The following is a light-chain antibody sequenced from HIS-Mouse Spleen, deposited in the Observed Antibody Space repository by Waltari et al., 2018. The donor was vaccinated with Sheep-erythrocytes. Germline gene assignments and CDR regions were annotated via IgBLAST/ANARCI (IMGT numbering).Light chain of an antibody. CDR2: RNN. J-gene: IGLJ1*01. CDR1: SSNIGSNY. CDR3: CSYAGSYNHV. V-gene: IGLV1-47*01. Sequence: QSVLTQPPSASGTPGQRVTISCSGSSSNIGSNYVYWYQQLPGTAPKLLIYRNNHRPSGVPDRFSGSKSGTSASLAISGLRSEDEADYYCCSYAGSYNHVFATGTKVTVL.